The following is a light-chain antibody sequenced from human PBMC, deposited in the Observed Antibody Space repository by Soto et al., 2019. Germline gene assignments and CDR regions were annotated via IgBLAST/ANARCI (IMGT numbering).Light chain of an antibody. J-gene: IGKJ2*01. V-gene: IGKV3-15*01. CDR3: QQYNGWPYT. Sequence: EIVMTQSPATLSVSPGERATLSCRASQSVSRNLAWYRQKPGQAPRLLIYGASTRATATPARFSGSGSGTECTLTISSLQSEDFAVYYCQQYNGWPYTFGQGTKLEI. CDR2: GAS. CDR1: QSVSRN.